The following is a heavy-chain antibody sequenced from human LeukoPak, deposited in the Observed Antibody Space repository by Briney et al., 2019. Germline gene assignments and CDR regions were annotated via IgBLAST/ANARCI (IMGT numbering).Heavy chain of an antibody. V-gene: IGHV3-21*01. Sequence: GGSLRLSCAASGFSFSSYNMDWVRQTPGKGLEWISSITTSSSYTFYADSVKGRFTISRDNARNSLYLQMNSLTAEDTAVYYCARDPYSGAYGDTYYYYMDVWGKGTTVTISS. J-gene: IGHJ6*03. CDR2: ITTSSSYT. CDR1: GFSFSSYN. D-gene: IGHD1-26*01. CDR3: ARDPYSGAYGDTYYYYMDV.